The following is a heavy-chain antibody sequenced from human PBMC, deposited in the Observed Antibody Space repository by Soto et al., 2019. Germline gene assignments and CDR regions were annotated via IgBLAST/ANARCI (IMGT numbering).Heavy chain of an antibody. Sequence: GSLRLSCAASGFTFNTYAMSWVRQAPGKGPDWVSGISGSGGSTSYADSVKGRFTISRDNSKNTLYLQMNSLRAEDTAVYYCAKVGFWTYDYWGQGTLVTVSS. V-gene: IGHV3-23*01. CDR2: ISGSGGST. J-gene: IGHJ4*02. CDR3: AKVGFWTYDY. CDR1: GFTFNTYA. D-gene: IGHD3-3*01.